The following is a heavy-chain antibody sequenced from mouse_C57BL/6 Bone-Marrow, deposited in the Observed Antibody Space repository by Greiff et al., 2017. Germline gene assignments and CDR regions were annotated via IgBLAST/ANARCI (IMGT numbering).Heavy chain of an antibody. CDR1: GFNIKDDY. CDR2: IDPENGDT. CDR3: TTYYVAMDY. Sequence: VQLVESGAELVRPGASVKLSCTASGFNIKDDYMHWVKQRPEQGLEWIGWIDPENGDTEYASKFQGKATITADTSSNTAYLQLSSLTSEDTAVYYCTTYYVAMDYWGQGTSVTVSS. V-gene: IGHV14-4*01. J-gene: IGHJ4*01. D-gene: IGHD1-1*01.